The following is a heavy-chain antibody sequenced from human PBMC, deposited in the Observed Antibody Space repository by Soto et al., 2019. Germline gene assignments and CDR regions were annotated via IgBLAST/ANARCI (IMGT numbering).Heavy chain of an antibody. Sequence: PGESLKITCKGSGYSFTSYWIGWVRQMPGKGLEWMGIIYPGDSDTRYSPSFQGQVTISADKSLSTAYLQWSSLKASDTAMYYCARQGYSSSWSNWFDPWGPGTLVTVSS. CDR2: IYPGDSDT. CDR1: GYSFTSYW. V-gene: IGHV5-51*01. J-gene: IGHJ5*02. D-gene: IGHD6-13*01. CDR3: ARQGYSSSWSNWFDP.